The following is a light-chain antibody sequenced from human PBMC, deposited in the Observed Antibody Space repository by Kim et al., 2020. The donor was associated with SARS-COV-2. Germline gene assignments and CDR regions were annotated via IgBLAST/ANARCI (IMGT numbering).Light chain of an antibody. CDR1: QSVLYSSNNKNY. CDR3: QQYYSRRT. Sequence: DIVMTQSPDSLAVSLGERATINCKSSQSVLYSSNNKNYLAWYQQKPGQPPKLLIYWASTRESGVPDRFSGSGSGTDFTLTISSLQAEDVAVYYCQQYYSRRTFGQGTKLEI. J-gene: IGKJ2*01. CDR2: WAS. V-gene: IGKV4-1*01.